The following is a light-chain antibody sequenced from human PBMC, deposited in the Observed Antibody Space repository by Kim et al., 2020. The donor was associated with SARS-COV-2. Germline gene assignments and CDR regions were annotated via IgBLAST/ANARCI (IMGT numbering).Light chain of an antibody. CDR2: EVY. Sequence: QSALTQPPSVSASPGQSVTISCTGTSSDVGLYDRVSWYQHTPGTAPILLIFEVYDRPSGVPDRFPGSKSGNTAALTISGLQADDEADYYCSEYTYTTSGVFGGGTQLTVL. CDR3: SEYTYTTSGV. J-gene: IGLJ3*02. V-gene: IGLV2-18*01. CDR1: SSDVGLYDR.